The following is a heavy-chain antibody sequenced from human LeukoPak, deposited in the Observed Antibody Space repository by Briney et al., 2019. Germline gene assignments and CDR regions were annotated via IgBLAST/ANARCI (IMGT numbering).Heavy chain of an antibody. CDR2: ISGSGGST. V-gene: IGHV3-23*01. CDR1: GFTFSSYA. CDR3: AKGNSSRWYAPLDY. J-gene: IGHJ4*02. Sequence: PGGSLRFSCAAAGFTFSSYAMSWVRQAPGKGLEWVSAISGSGGSTYYADSVKGRFTISRDNSKNTLYLQVNSLRAEDTAVYYCAKGNSSRWYAPLDYWGQGTLVTVSS. D-gene: IGHD6-13*01.